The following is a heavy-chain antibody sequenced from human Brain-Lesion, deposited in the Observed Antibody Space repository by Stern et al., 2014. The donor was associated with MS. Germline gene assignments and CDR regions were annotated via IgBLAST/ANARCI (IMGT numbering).Heavy chain of an antibody. V-gene: IGHV2-70*04. CDR3: ARQRLYYYGSGTEGGMDV. D-gene: IGHD3-10*01. CDR1: GVSLSTTGMR. Sequence: QVTLKESGPALVKPTQSLTLTCTLSGVSLSTTGMRVSWIRQPPGKALEWLARLVLGDDKFYSTSLKTRLTISKDTSKNQVVLTMTNMDPVDTATYYCARQRLYYYGSGTEGGMDVWGQGTTVTVSS. J-gene: IGHJ6*02. CDR2: LVLGDDK.